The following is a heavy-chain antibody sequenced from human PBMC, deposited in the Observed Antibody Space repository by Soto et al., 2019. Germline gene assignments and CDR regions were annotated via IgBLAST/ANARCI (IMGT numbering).Heavy chain of an antibody. CDR1: GGSISSYY. J-gene: IGHJ6*02. CDR3: ARARYQLLHPYYYGMDV. Sequence: TSETLSLTCTVSGGSISSYYWSWIRQSPGKGLEWIGYTHYSGSTKSNPSLKSRVTISVDTSRNQVSLKLSSVTAADSAVYFCARARYQLLHPYYYGMDVWGQGTTVTVSS. V-gene: IGHV4-59*01. D-gene: IGHD2-2*01. CDR2: THYSGST.